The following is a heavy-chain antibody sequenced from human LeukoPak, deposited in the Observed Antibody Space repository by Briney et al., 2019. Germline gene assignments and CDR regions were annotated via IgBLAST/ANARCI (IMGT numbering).Heavy chain of an antibody. D-gene: IGHD2-15*01. J-gene: IGHJ3*02. CDR1: GFTFSDYS. CDR2: ISRRSRHV. Sequence: GGSLRLSCAASGFTFSDYSMNWVRQAPGKGLEWVSSISRRSRHVYYAGSVKGRFTISRGDARNSLYLQMNSLRAEDTAVYYCAKEQMGCSGGSCYDAFDIWGQGTMVTVSS. CDR3: AKEQMGCSGGSCYDAFDI. V-gene: IGHV3-21*01.